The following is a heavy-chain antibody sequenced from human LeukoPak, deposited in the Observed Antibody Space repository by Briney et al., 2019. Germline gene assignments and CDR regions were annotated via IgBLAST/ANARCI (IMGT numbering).Heavy chain of an antibody. J-gene: IGHJ5*02. CDR2: ISSSGST. D-gene: IGHD3-10*01. V-gene: IGHV4-61*02. CDR1: GDSISSGDYY. CDR3: ATITMVWGVRGNWFDP. Sequence: SETLSLTCTVSGDSISSGDYYWSWIRQPAGKGLEWIGRISSSGSTNYNPSLKSRVTISVDTTKNQFSLKLSSVTAADAAVYYWATITMVWGVRGNWFDPWGQGTLVTVSS.